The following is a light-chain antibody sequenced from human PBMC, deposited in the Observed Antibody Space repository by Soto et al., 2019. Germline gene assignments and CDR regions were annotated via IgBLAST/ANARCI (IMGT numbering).Light chain of an antibody. CDR1: SSNIGNNA. J-gene: IGLJ2*01. CDR3: AAWDDSLNAVV. V-gene: IGLV1-36*01. CDR2: YDD. Sequence: QSVLSQPPSVSGAPRQRVTISCSGSSSNIGNNAVNWFQQLPGKAPKLLIYYDDLLTAGVSDRFSGSKSGTSASLAISALQSEDEADYHCAAWDDSLNAVVFGGGTKLTVL.